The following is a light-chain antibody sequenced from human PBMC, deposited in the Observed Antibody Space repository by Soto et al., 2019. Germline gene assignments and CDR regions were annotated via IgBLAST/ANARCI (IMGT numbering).Light chain of an antibody. CDR2: KTS. CDR3: QQYNTYS. J-gene: IGKJ2*01. V-gene: IGKV1-5*03. Sequence: DIQMTQSPSTLSASVGDRVSITCRASQSLNSWLAWYQQKPGKAPKLLIYKTSTLESGVPSRFSGSGSATEFTLTISNLHSDDFATYYCQQYNTYSFGQGTKLEIK. CDR1: QSLNSW.